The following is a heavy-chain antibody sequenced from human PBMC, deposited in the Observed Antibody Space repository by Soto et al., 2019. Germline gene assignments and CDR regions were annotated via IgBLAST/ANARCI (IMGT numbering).Heavy chain of an antibody. CDR3: ARASRDGYNRLDY. J-gene: IGHJ4*02. D-gene: IGHD5-12*01. CDR2: INPNSGGT. CDR1: GYTFTGYY. Sequence: QVQLVQSGAEVKKPGASVKVSCKASGYTFTGYYMHWVRQAPGQGLEWMGWINPNSGGTNHAQKFQGWVTMTRDTSISTAYMELSRLRSDDTAVYYCARASRDGYNRLDYWGQGTLVTVSS. V-gene: IGHV1-2*04.